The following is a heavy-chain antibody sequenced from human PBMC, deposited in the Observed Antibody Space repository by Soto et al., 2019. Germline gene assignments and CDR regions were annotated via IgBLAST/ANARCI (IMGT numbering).Heavy chain of an antibody. CDR1: GYTFTDYW. Sequence: GESLKISCKGSGYTFTDYWIGWVRQLPGKGLEWMGIIYPGDSDTRYSPSFQGQVTISADKSISTAYLQWSSLKASDTAMYYCARHKWQQLASYYFDYWGQGTLVTVSS. V-gene: IGHV5-51*01. CDR3: ARHKWQQLASYYFDY. J-gene: IGHJ4*02. CDR2: IYPGDSDT. D-gene: IGHD6-13*01.